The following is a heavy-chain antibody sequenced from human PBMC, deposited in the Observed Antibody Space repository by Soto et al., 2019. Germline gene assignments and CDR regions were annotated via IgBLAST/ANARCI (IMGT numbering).Heavy chain of an antibody. CDR3: ARDRYYGSGSTWFDP. CDR1: GYTLTSYA. J-gene: IGHJ5*02. Sequence: GASVKVSCKASGYTLTSYAMHWVRQAPGQRLEWMGWINAGNGNTKYSQKFQGRVTITRDTSASTAYMELSSLRSEDTAVYYCARDRYYGSGSTWFDPWGQGTLVTVSS. V-gene: IGHV1-3*01. D-gene: IGHD3-10*01. CDR2: INAGNGNT.